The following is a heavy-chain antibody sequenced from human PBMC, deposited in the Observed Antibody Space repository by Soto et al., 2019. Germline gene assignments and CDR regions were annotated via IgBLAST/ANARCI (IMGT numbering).Heavy chain of an antibody. J-gene: IGHJ3*02. CDR1: GGTFSSYT. Sequence: QVQLVQSGAEVKKPESSVKVSCKASGGTFSSYTISWVRQAPGQGLEWMGRIIPILGIANYAQKFQGRVTITADKSTSTAYRELSSLRSEDTAVYYCARVSVGATTLDAFDTWGQGTMVTVSS. CDR2: IIPILGIA. CDR3: ARVSVGATTLDAFDT. V-gene: IGHV1-69*02. D-gene: IGHD1-26*01.